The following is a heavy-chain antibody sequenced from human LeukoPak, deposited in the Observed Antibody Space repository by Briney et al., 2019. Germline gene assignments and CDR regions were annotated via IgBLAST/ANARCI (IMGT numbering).Heavy chain of an antibody. CDR2: IYYSGST. D-gene: IGHD3-22*01. V-gene: IGHV4-39*07. J-gene: IGHJ3*02. Sequence: SETLSLTCTVSGGSISSSSYYWGWIRQPPGKGLEWIGNIYYSGSTYYNPSLKSRVTISVDTSKNQFSLKLSSVTAADTAVYYCASLEASYYYDQTAFDIWGQGTMVTVSS. CDR3: ASLEASYYYDQTAFDI. CDR1: GGSISSSSYY.